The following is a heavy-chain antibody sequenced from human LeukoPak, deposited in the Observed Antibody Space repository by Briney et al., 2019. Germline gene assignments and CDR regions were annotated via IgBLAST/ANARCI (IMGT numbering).Heavy chain of an antibody. V-gene: IGHV3-11*06. CDR2: ISSSSSYT. Sequence: GGSLRLSCAASGFTFSDYYMSWIRQAPGKGLEWVSYISSSSSYTNYADSVKGRFTISRDNAKNSLYLQMNSLRAEDTAVYYCAISRAWFGEPNWFDPWGQGTLVTVSS. J-gene: IGHJ5*02. CDR3: AISRAWFGEPNWFDP. D-gene: IGHD3-10*01. CDR1: GFTFSDYY.